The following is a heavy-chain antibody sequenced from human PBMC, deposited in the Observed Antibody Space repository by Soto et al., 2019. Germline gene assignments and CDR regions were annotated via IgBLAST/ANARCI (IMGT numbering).Heavy chain of an antibody. CDR3: ERDRGGGNGAAPYGG. D-gene: IGHD2-15*01. CDR2: SSVYNGNT. CDR1: GYTFTAYV. V-gene: IGHV1-18*01. J-gene: IGHJ4*02. Sequence: QVQLVQSGAEVKKPGASVKVSCRTSGYTFTAYVISWVRQAPGQGLEWMGWSSVYNGNTNYAQKLQGRVTMTTDTDTSTGKVELGRMRSGAKEVYDCERDRGGGNGAAPYGGWGQGTLVTVSS.